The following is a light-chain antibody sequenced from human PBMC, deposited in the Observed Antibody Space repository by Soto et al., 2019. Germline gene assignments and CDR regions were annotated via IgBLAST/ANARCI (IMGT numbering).Light chain of an antibody. CDR1: SSDVGGYNY. CDR2: EVS. V-gene: IGLV2-14*01. Sequence: QSVLTQPASVSGSPGQSITISCIGTSSDVGGYNYVSWYQQQPGKAPKLMIFEVSNRPSGVSIRFSGSKSGNTASLTISGLQAEDEADYYCSSYTSSSTPYVFGTGTKLTVL. J-gene: IGLJ1*01. CDR3: SSYTSSSTPYV.